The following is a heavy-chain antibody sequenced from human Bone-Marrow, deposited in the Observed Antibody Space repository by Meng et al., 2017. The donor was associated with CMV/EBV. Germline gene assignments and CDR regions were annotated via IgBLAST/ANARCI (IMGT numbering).Heavy chain of an antibody. Sequence: GGSLRLSCAASGFTFNTYTMNWVRQAPGKGLEWVSSISSTSTYIYYGDSVKGRFTISRDNSKNSLYLQMYSLRADDTAVYYCAREGKVVGVVLNAFDIWGQGTMVTVSS. CDR3: AREGKVVGVVLNAFDI. CDR2: ISSTSTYI. CDR1: GFTFNTYT. V-gene: IGHV3-21*01. D-gene: IGHD3-3*01. J-gene: IGHJ3*02.